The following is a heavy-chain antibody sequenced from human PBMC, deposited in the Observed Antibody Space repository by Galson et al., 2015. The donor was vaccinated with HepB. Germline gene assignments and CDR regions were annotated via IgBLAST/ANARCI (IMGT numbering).Heavy chain of an antibody. V-gene: IGHV3-48*01. CDR2: ISSSSSTI. J-gene: IGHJ6*03. CDR3: AKGREYDRYYMDV. CDR1: GFTFSTYS. D-gene: IGHD3-3*01. Sequence: SLRLSCAASGFTFSTYSMNWVRQAPGKGLEWVSYISSSSSTIYYADSVKGRFTISRDNSKNTVYLQMNSLRAEDTAVYYCAKGREYDRYYMDVWGKGTTVTVSS.